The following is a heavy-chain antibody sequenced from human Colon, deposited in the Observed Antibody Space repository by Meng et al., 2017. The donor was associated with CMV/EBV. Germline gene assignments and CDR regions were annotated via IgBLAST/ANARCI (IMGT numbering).Heavy chain of an antibody. Sequence: GSLRLSCAVYGGSFSGYYWSWIRQPPGKGLEWIGEINHSGSTNYNPSLKSRVTISVDTSKNQFSLKLSSVTAADTAVYYCARTTRDGYCSIPSSYRRRGLFDSWVQGTLVPVSS. V-gene: IGHV4-34*01. J-gene: IGHJ4*02. CDR3: ARTTRDGYCSIPSSYRRRGLFDS. D-gene: IGHD2-2*03. CDR1: GGSFSGYY. CDR2: INHSGST.